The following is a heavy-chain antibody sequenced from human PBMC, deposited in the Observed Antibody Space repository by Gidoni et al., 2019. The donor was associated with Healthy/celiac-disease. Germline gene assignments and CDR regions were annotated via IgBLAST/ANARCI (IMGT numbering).Heavy chain of an antibody. CDR2: ISSSSSYI. CDR3: ARGGSLRFLEWLFDY. V-gene: IGHV3-21*01. CDR1: GFTFSSYS. Sequence: EVQLVESGGGLVKPGGSLRLSCSASGFTFSSYSMNWVRQAPGKGLEWVSSISSSSSYIYYADSVKGRFTISRDNAKNSLYLQMNSLRAEDTAVYYCARGGSLRFLEWLFDYWGQGTLVTVSS. D-gene: IGHD3-3*01. J-gene: IGHJ4*02.